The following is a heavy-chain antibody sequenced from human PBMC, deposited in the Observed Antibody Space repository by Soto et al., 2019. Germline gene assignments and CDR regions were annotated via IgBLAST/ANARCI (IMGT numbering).Heavy chain of an antibody. D-gene: IGHD3-16*01. J-gene: IGHJ5*02. CDR1: GGSIINTNW. CDR2: IYHTGPT. V-gene: IGHV4-4*02. Sequence: QLQESGPGLVRPSGTLSLTCAVSGGSIINTNWWTWVRQPPGQGLEWMGEIYHTGPTSYTPSLKSPLTTSVDTSRNQFSLILNSLTAADTAVYYCASLFGPWGQGTLVTVSS. CDR3: ASLFGP.